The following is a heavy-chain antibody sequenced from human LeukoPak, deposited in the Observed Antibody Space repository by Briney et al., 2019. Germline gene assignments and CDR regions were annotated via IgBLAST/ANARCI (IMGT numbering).Heavy chain of an antibody. CDR2: IYYSGSS. J-gene: IGHJ4*02. D-gene: IGHD2/OR15-2a*01. V-gene: IGHV4-30-4*08. Sequence: SETLSLTCTVSGGSISSGDYYWRWIRQPPGKGLEWIGYIYYSGSSFYNPSLKSRVTISVDTSKNHVSLNLSSVTAADTAVYYCARGNNPYYFDYWGQGTLVTVSS. CDR3: ARGNNPYYFDY. CDR1: GGSISSGDYY.